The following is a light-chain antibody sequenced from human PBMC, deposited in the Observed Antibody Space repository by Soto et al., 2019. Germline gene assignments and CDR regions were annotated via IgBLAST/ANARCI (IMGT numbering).Light chain of an antibody. CDR1: QSINRD. J-gene: IGKJ1*01. CDR3: QQYDNWPWT. V-gene: IGKV3-15*01. CDR2: GAS. Sequence: EVVMTQSPATLSVSPGERATLSCRASQSINRDLAWYVQKPGQAPRLLIHGASTRAPGFPARFSGSGSGTDFTLTISSLQSEDFAVYYCQQYDNWPWTFGQGTKVDIK.